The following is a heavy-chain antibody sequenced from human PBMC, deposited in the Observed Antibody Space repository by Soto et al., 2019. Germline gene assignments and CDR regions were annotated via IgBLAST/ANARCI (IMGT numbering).Heavy chain of an antibody. V-gene: IGHV1-18*01. D-gene: IGHD2-2*01. Sequence: QVQLVQSGAEVKKPGASVKVSCKASGYTFTSYGISWVRQAPGQGLEWMGWISAYNGNTNYVQKLQGRVTMTTDTSTSTAYMELRSLRSDDTAVYYCARDRVCSSTSCYEAWFDPWGQGTLVTVSS. CDR1: GYTFTSYG. CDR3: ARDRVCSSTSCYEAWFDP. CDR2: ISAYNGNT. J-gene: IGHJ5*02.